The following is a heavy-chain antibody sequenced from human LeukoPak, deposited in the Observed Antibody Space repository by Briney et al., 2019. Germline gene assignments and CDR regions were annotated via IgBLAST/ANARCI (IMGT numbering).Heavy chain of an antibody. J-gene: IGHJ4*02. Sequence: PGGSLRLSCAASGFTSSSDWMSWVRQAPGKGLEWVANIKQDGSEKYYVDSVKGRFTISRDNAKNSLYLQMNGLRAEDTAVYYCARVQDYYDSSGFDYWGQGTLVTVSS. CDR2: IKQDGSEK. V-gene: IGHV3-7*01. D-gene: IGHD3-22*01. CDR3: ARVQDYYDSSGFDY. CDR1: GFTSSSDW.